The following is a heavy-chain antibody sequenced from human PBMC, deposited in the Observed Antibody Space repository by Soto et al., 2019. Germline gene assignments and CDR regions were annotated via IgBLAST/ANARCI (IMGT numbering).Heavy chain of an antibody. CDR2: MNPNSGNT. V-gene: IGHV1-8*01. D-gene: IGHD6-19*01. Sequence: ASVKVSCKASGYTFTSYDINWVRQATGQGREWMGWMNPNSGNTGYAQKFQGRVTMTRNTSISTAYMELSSLRSEDTAVYYCASFEAVAGTFDYWGQGTLVTVSS. CDR3: ASFEAVAGTFDY. CDR1: GYTFTSYD. J-gene: IGHJ4*02.